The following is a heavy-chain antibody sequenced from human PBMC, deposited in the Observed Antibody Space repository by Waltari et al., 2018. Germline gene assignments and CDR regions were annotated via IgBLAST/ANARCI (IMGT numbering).Heavy chain of an antibody. CDR1: GVTFCIHA. D-gene: IGHD2-2*01. J-gene: IGHJ3*02. CDR2: IIPIFGTA. Sequence: QFQLAPSGAEVQKTGSSVKADCTVSGVTFCIHAISWVRQAPGQGLEWMGRIIPIFGTANYAQKFQGRVTITADKSTSTAYMELSSLRSEDTAVYYCARARVVPAASLAFDIWGQGTMVTVSS. CDR3: ARARVVPAASLAFDI. V-gene: IGHV1-69*13.